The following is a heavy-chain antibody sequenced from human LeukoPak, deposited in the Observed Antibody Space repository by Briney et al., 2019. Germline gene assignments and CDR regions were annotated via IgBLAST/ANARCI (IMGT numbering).Heavy chain of an antibody. Sequence: GGSLRLSCAASGFTFSSYSMNWVRQAPGKGLEWVSSISSSSSYIYYADSVKGRFTISRDNAKNSLYLQMNSLRAEDTAVYYCARTGGLTGAFDIWGQGTMVTVSS. CDR2: ISSSSSYI. D-gene: IGHD1-14*01. V-gene: IGHV3-21*01. CDR3: ARTGGLTGAFDI. CDR1: GFTFSSYS. J-gene: IGHJ3*02.